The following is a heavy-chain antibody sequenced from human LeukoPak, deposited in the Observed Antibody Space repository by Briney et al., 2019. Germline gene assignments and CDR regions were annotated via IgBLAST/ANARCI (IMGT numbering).Heavy chain of an antibody. CDR2: ISYDGSNK. CDR3: ARLPVGATWDPRDAFDI. CDR1: GFTFSSYA. V-gene: IGHV3-30*04. Sequence: PGGSLRLSCAASGFTFSSYAMHWVRQAPGKGLEWVAVISYDGSNKYYADSVKGRFTISRDNSKNTLYLQMNSLRAEDTAVYYCARLPVGATWDPRDAFDIWGQGTMVTVSS. D-gene: IGHD1-26*01. J-gene: IGHJ3*02.